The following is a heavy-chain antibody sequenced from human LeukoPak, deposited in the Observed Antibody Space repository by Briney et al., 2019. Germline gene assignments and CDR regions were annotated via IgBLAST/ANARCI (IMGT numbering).Heavy chain of an antibody. J-gene: IGHJ4*02. CDR3: ARSKEEYYPDY. D-gene: IGHD1-26*01. CDR1: GGSISSSSYY. V-gene: IGHV4-39*07. CDR2: IYYSGST. Sequence: SETLSLTCTVSGGSISSSSYYWGWIRQPPGKGLEWIGSIYYSGSTYYNPSLKSRVTISVDTSKNQFSLKLSSVTAADTAVYYCARSKEEYYPDYWGQGTLVTVSS.